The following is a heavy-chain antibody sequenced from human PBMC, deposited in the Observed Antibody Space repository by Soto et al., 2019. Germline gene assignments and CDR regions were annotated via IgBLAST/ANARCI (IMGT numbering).Heavy chain of an antibody. Sequence: SETLSLTCTVSGGSISSGGYYWSWIRQHPGKGLEWIGYIYYSGSTYYNPSLKSRVTISVDTSKNQFSLKLSSVTAADTAVYYCARDRSLGATINERGIKWFDPWGQGTLVTVSS. D-gene: IGHD5-12*01. J-gene: IGHJ5*02. CDR2: IYYSGST. CDR3: ARDRSLGATINERGIKWFDP. CDR1: GGSISSGGYY. V-gene: IGHV4-31*03.